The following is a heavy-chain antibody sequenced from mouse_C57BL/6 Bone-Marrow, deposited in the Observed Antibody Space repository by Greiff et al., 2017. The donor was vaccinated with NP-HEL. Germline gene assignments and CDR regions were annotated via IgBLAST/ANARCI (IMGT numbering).Heavy chain of an antibody. CDR2: IYIGNGYT. Sequence: DVQLVESGAELVRPGSSVKMSCKTSGYTFTSYGINWVKQRPGQGLEWIGYIYIGNGYTEYNEKFKGKATLTSDTSSSTAYMQLSSLTSEDSAIYFCANLLYYGILYAMDYWGQGTSVTVSS. J-gene: IGHJ4*01. V-gene: IGHV1-58*01. CDR1: GYTFTSYG. CDR3: ANLLYYGILYAMDY. D-gene: IGHD2-1*01.